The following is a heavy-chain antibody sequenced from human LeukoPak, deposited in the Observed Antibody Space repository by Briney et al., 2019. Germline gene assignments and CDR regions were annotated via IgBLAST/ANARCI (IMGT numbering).Heavy chain of an antibody. CDR2: IKTKADGATT. CDR1: GFTFSDAW. CDR3: TADMPASSRAADY. Sequence: GGALRLSGAASGFTFSDAWMSWHRKAPGMGLEWVGRIKTKADGATTDYAAPVKGRFTISRDDSKTTLYLQINSLKTEDTAVYYCTADMPASSRAADYWGQGTLVTVSS. D-gene: IGHD2-15*01. J-gene: IGHJ4*02. V-gene: IGHV3-15*01.